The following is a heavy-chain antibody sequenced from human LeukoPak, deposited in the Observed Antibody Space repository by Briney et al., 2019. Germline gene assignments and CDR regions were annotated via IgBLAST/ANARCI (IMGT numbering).Heavy chain of an antibody. V-gene: IGHV3-21*01. Sequence: GGSLRLSCAASGFSLSSYNMIWVRRTPGRGVEGVSSITSSRTYTFYADSVKGRFTISRDNSKDTVDLQMNSLRLEDTAVYYCAKAREWELLAPFDYWGQGTLVTVSS. D-gene: IGHD1-26*01. CDR1: GFSLSSYN. CDR2: ITSSRTYT. CDR3: AKAREWELLAPFDY. J-gene: IGHJ4*02.